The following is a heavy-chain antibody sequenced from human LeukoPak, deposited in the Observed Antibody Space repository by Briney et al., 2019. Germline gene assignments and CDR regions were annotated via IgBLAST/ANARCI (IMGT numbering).Heavy chain of an antibody. D-gene: IGHD3-10*01. CDR1: GFTFSSYT. Sequence: PGGSLRLSCAASGFTFSSYTMNWVRQAPGKGLKWVSSISSSSSYIYYADSVKGRFTISRDNAKNSLYLQMNSLRADDTVVYYCARDRWDSMVRGVIPLDYWGQGTLVTVSS. J-gene: IGHJ4*02. CDR2: ISSSSSYI. V-gene: IGHV3-21*01. CDR3: ARDRWDSMVRGVIPLDY.